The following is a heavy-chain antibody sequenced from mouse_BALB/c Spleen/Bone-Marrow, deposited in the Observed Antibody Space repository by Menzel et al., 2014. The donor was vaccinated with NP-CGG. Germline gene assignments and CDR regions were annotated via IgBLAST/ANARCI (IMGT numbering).Heavy chain of an antibody. CDR3: AREDIATVVEMDY. V-gene: IGHV1-9*01. D-gene: IGHD1-1*01. Sequence: VNVVESGAELMKPGASVKISCKATGYTFSSYWIEWVKQRPGHGLEWIGEILPGSGSTNYNEKFKGKATFTADTSSNTAYMQLSSLTSEDSAVYYCAREDIATVVEMDYWGQGTSVTVSS. J-gene: IGHJ4*01. CDR1: GYTFSSYW. CDR2: ILPGSGST.